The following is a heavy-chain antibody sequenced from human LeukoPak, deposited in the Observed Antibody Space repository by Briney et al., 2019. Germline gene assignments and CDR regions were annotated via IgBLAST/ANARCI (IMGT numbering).Heavy chain of an antibody. V-gene: IGHV3-33*01. D-gene: IGHD2-15*01. J-gene: IGHJ3*01. CDR1: GFTFSSYG. CDR3: ARACGGGSCYLAAFDL. Sequence: GGSLRLSCAASGFTFSSYGMHWVRQAPGKGLEWVAVIWYDGSNKYYADSVKGRFTISRDNSKTTLYLQINSLSAEDTAVYYCARACGGGSCYLAAFDLWGQGTVVTVSS. CDR2: IWYDGSNK.